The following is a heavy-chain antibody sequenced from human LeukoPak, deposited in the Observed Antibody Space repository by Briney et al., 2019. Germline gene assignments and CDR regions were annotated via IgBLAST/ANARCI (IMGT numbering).Heavy chain of an antibody. V-gene: IGHV4-59*01. J-gene: IGHJ5*02. CDR3: ARDRWTYYYDSSGPNWFDP. D-gene: IGHD3-22*01. Sequence: SETLSLTCTVSGGSISGFYWSWIRQPPGKGLEWIGYIYYSGSTSYNPSLKSRVTISVDTSKNQFSLNLTSVTAADTAVYYCARDRWTYYYDSSGPNWFDPWGQGTLVTVSS. CDR2: IYYSGST. CDR1: GGSISGFY.